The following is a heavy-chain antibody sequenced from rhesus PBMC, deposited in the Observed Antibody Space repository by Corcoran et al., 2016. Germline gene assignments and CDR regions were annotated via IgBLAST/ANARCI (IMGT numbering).Heavy chain of an antibody. Sequence: QVQLVQSGAEVKKPGSSVNVSCKASGYTLTDYYMHWVRQASRQGLEWMGWINPYNGNTKDAQKFQGRVTMTRDTSTSTAYMELSSLRSEDTAVYYCAGDGRAAAAGAFDYWGQGVLVTVSS. J-gene: IGHJ4*01. CDR2: INPYNGNT. CDR1: GYTLTDYY. D-gene: IGHD6-25*01. CDR3: AGDGRAAAAGAFDY. V-gene: IGHV1S2*01.